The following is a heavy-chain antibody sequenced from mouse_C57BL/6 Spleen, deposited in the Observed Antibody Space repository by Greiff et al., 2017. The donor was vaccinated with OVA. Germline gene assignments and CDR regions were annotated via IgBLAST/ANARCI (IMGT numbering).Heavy chain of an antibody. CDR1: GYTFTSYW. CDR2: IDPSDSYT. Sequence: QVQLQQPGAELVKPGASVKLSCKASGYTFTSYWMQWVKQRPGQGLEWIGVIDPSDSYTNYNQKFKGKATLTVDKSSSTAYLQLSSLTSEDSAVYYCARQRDAYFDYWGQGTTLTVSA. D-gene: IGHD3-3*01. V-gene: IGHV1-50*01. CDR3: ARQRDAYFDY. J-gene: IGHJ2*01.